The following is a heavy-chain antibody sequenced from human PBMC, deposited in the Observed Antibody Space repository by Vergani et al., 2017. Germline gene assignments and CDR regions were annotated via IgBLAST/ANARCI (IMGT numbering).Heavy chain of an antibody. D-gene: IGHD5-24*01. CDR3: GRGSDNYN. Sequence: EVQMLESGGGLVQPGGSRRLSCVASGFTFSNYHMNWFRQAPGKGLEGVSTISGGDATSAYAESVKGRFTISRDNSKNTLYLQMNSLRVEDTAVYYCGRGSDNYNWCQGTLVTVSS. CDR2: ISGGDATS. CDR1: GFTFSNYH. J-gene: IGHJ4*02. V-gene: IGHV3-23*01.